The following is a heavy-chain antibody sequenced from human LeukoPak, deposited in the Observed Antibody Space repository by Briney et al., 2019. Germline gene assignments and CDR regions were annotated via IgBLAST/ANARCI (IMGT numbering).Heavy chain of an antibody. CDR2: TPTKAYDGTT. J-gene: IGHJ4*02. V-gene: IGHV3-49*04. CDR3: ARKVERGGSYWGGDS. Sequence: QCRRPSSPPAAPNSEDYAIKWDSHAAGSLREWVGPTPTKAYDGTTELAGSVKGRVSISRDESKPIAYLEMNSLKTEDTGVYYCARKVERGGSYWGGDSWGQGTQVTVSS. CDR1: APNSEDYA. D-gene: IGHD1-26*01.